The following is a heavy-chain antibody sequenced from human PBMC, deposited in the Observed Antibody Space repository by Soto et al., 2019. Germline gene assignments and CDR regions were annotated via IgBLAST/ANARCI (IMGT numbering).Heavy chain of an antibody. D-gene: IGHD6-19*01. J-gene: IGHJ5*02. Sequence: TLSLTCSVSGGSLNNFYWNWIRQTAGKGLEWIGRIHASGNTNYNPSLKSRATLSVDTSKNQFSLKVRSVTAADTAVYYCARSSHKESWFDPWGQGTLVTVSS. V-gene: IGHV4-4*07. CDR3: ARSSHKESWFDP. CDR2: IHASGNT. CDR1: GGSLNNFY.